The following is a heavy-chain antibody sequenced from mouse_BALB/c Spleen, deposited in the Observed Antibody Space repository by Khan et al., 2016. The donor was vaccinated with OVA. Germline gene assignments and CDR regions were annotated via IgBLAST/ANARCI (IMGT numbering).Heavy chain of an antibody. CDR2: IWAGGET. Sequence: QVQLKESGPGLVAPSQSLSITCTVSGFSLTTYGVHWVRQPPGKGLEWLGVIWAGGETNYNSALMSRLSISKDNSKSQVFLKMNSLQTDDTAMYYCSRFYDGYYYTVDYWGQGTSVTVSS. CDR3: SRFYDGYYYTVDY. J-gene: IGHJ4*01. D-gene: IGHD2-3*01. CDR1: GFSLTTYG. V-gene: IGHV2-9*02.